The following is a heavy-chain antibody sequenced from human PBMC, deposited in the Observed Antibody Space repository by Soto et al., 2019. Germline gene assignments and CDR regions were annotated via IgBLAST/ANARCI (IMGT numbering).Heavy chain of an antibody. CDR2: ISGIGHST. CDR3: AKRIMSTIGHFDS. D-gene: IGHD1-1*01. CDR1: GFTFSSYV. V-gene: IGHV3-23*01. J-gene: IGHJ4*02. Sequence: GGSLRLSCAASGFTFSSYVMGWVRQAPGKGLEWVSSISGIGHSTYYADSVKGRFTISRDNSKNTLHLQMNSLRAEDTAVYYCAKRIMSTIGHFDSWGQGTLVTVSS.